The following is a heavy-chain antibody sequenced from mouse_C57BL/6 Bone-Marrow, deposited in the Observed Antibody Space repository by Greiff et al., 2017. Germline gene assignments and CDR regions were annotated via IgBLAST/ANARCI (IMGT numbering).Heavy chain of an antibody. V-gene: IGHV1-55*01. Sequence: QVQLQQPGAELVKPGASVKMSCKASGYTFTSYWITWVKQRPGQGLEWIGDIYPGSGSTNYNEKFKSKATLTVDTSSSTAYMQLSSLTSEDSAAYYCARIYGYDPYYFDYWGQGTTLTVSS. CDR1: GYTFTSYW. CDR2: IYPGSGST. J-gene: IGHJ2*01. CDR3: ARIYGYDPYYFDY. D-gene: IGHD2-2*01.